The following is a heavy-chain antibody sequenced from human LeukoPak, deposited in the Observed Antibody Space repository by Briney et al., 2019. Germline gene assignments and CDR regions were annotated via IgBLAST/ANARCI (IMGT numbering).Heavy chain of an antibody. CDR1: GFTFGSYN. D-gene: IGHD6-6*01. Sequence: GGSLRLSCAASGFTFGSYNMNWVRQAPGKGLEWVSSISSSSSYMYYADSVKGRFTISRDNAKNSLYLQVIRLRAEDTAVYYCARGPSIAARYDAFDIWGQGTMVTVSS. CDR3: ARGPSIAARYDAFDI. J-gene: IGHJ3*02. CDR2: ISSSSSYM. V-gene: IGHV3-21*01.